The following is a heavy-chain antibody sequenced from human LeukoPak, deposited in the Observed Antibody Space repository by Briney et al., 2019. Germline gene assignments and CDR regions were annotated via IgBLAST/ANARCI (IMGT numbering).Heavy chain of an antibody. V-gene: IGHV7-4-1*02. CDR2: INTNTGNP. J-gene: IGHJ4*02. CDR1: GYTFTSYG. D-gene: IGHD3-9*01. CDR3: AREGDYDILTGYYTPGVDY. Sequence: ASVKVSCKASGYTFTSYGISWVRQAPGQGLEWMGWINTNTGNPTYAQGFTGRFVFSLDTSVSTAYLQISSLKAEDTAVYYCAREGDYDILTGYYTPGVDYWGQGTLVTVSS.